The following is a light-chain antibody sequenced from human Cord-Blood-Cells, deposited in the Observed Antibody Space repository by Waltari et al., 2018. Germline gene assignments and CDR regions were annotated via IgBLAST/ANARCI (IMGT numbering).Light chain of an antibody. CDR1: QSVSSSY. CDR3: QQYGSSPT. V-gene: IGKV3-20*01. CDR2: GAS. Sequence: ELVLTLSPGTLSSSPGESATLPCRASQSVSSSYLAWYQQKPGQAPRLLIYGASSRATGIPDRFSGSGSGTDFTLTISRLEPEDFAVYYCQQYGSSPTFGGGTKVEIK. J-gene: IGKJ4*01.